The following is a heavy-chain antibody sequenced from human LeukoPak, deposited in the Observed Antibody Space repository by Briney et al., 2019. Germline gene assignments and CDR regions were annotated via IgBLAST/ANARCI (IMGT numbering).Heavy chain of an antibody. J-gene: IGHJ5*02. CDR3: ARHLEFAVAISRWFDP. CDR2: IYYSGST. Sequence: SETLSLTCTVSGYSISSGYYWGWIRQPPGKGLEWIGSIYYSGSTYYNPSLKSRVTISVDTSKNQFSLKLSSVNAADTAVYYCARHLEFAVAISRWFDPWGQGTLVTVSS. CDR1: GYSISSGYY. D-gene: IGHD6-19*01. V-gene: IGHV4-38-2*02.